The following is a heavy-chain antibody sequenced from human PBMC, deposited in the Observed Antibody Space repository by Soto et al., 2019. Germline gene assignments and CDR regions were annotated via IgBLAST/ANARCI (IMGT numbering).Heavy chain of an antibody. CDR3: ARVSSSIVVVPDYFMGV. CDR1: GYTFISHG. D-gene: IGHD2-15*01. CDR2: ISGKNANT. Sequence: VQLVQSGVEVKKPGASVKVSCKASGYTFISHGISWVRQAPGPGLEWMGWISGKNANTNYAQKLHGRVPLTTDTSPSKAYMARRSLRSDDTTVYYCARVSSSIVVVPDYFMGVCSEGTTVTASS. J-gene: IGHJ6*04. V-gene: IGHV1-18*04.